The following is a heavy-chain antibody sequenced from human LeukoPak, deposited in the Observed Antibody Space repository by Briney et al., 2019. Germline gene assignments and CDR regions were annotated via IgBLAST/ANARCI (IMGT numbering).Heavy chain of an antibody. D-gene: IGHD1-26*01. CDR3: ARAPWSGSYWGYFDY. Sequence: GGSLRLSCAASGFTFSSYGMHWVRQAPGKGLEWVAVIWYDGSNKYYADSVKGRFTISRDNSKNTLYLQMNSLRAEDTAVYYCARAPWSGSYWGYFDYWGQGTLVTVSS. CDR1: GFTFSSYG. J-gene: IGHJ4*02. V-gene: IGHV3-33*01. CDR2: IWYDGSNK.